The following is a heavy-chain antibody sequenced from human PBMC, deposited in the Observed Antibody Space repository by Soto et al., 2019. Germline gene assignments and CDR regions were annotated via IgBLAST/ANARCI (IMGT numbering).Heavy chain of an antibody. CDR3: ARVAQPGDYLGMAFDI. CDR2: ISYDGSNK. CDR1: GFTFSSYG. D-gene: IGHD4-17*01. V-gene: IGHV3-30*03. Sequence: PGGSLRLSCAASGFTFSSYGMHWVRQAPGKGLEWVAVISYDGSNKYYADSVKGRFTISRDNSKNTLHLQMNSLRAGDTAVYYCARVAQPGDYLGMAFDIWGQGTMVTVSS. J-gene: IGHJ3*02.